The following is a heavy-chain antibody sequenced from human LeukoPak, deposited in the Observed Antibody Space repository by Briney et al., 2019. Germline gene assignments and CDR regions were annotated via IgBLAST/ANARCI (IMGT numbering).Heavy chain of an antibody. V-gene: IGHV1-18*04. CDR3: ARDSQSGSYRFGLDY. CDR1: GYTFTGYY. D-gene: IGHD1-26*01. J-gene: IGHJ4*02. CDR2: ISAYNGNT. Sequence: ASVKVSCKASGYTFTGYYMHWVRQAPGQGLEWMGWISAYNGNTNYAQKLQGRVTMTTDTSTSTAYMELRSLRSDDTAVYYCARDSQSGSYRFGLDYWGQGTLVTVSS.